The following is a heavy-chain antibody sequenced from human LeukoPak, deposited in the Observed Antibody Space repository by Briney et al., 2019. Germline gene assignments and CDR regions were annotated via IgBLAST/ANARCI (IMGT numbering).Heavy chain of an antibody. CDR3: AKNRRAGTVADSGLDY. V-gene: IGHV3-23*01. CDR1: GFTFSSYG. J-gene: IGHJ4*02. Sequence: GGSLRLSCAASGFTFSSYGMSWVRQAPGKGLEWITSISGSGGSTYYADSVKGRFTISRDNSKNTLYLQMNSLRAEDTAVYYCAKNRRAGTVADSGLDYWGQGTLVTVSS. D-gene: IGHD6-19*01. CDR2: ISGSGGST.